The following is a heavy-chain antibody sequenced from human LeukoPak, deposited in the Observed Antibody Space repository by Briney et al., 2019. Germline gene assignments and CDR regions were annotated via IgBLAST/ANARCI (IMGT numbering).Heavy chain of an antibody. CDR3: ARVDGEWELKIGAFDI. D-gene: IGHD1-26*01. J-gene: IGHJ3*02. Sequence: PSETLSLTCTLSGGSISTYYWSWIRQPPGKGLEWIGYIYHSGSTNYNPSLKSRVTISVDTSKNQFSLKLSSVTAADTAVYYCARVDGEWELKIGAFDIWGQGTMVTVSS. CDR1: GGSISTYY. CDR2: IYHSGST. V-gene: IGHV4-59*01.